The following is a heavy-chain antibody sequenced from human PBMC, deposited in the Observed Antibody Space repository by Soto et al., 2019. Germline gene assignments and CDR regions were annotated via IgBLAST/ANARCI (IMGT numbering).Heavy chain of an antibody. CDR2: ISFDGRTK. V-gene: IGHV3-30*04. CDR1: GFTFSDYA. J-gene: IGHJ4*02. CDR3: TRSYGLAGYCDS. D-gene: IGHD5-18*01. Sequence: QVQLVESGGGVVQPGRSLRLSCAASGFTFSDYAMHWVRQAPGKGLELVALISFDGRTKYYADSLRGRFTISRDNSKNTVSVHGNSLSPEDTAVYYCTRSYGLAGYCDSWGQGTLVTVSS.